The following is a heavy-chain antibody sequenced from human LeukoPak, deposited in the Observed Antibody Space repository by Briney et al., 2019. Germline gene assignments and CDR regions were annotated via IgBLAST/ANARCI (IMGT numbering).Heavy chain of an antibody. V-gene: IGHV4-59*01. CDR3: ARYGGGRGKPKFDY. CDR2: ISYSGTT. CDR1: GDSINSYW. D-gene: IGHD2-15*01. J-gene: IGHJ4*02. Sequence: KPSETLSLTCTVSGDSINSYWWNWIRQPPGKGLEWIGFISYSGTTNYNPSLKSRVTISVDTSKNQFSLKMSSVTAADTAVYYCARYGGGRGKPKFDYWGQGALVTVSS.